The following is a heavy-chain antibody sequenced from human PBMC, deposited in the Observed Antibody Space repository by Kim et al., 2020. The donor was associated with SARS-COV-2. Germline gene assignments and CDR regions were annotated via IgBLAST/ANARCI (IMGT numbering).Heavy chain of an antibody. CDR2: INQINSHR. Sequence: GGSLRLSCVASGFNFSAYSMNWVRHAPGKGLEWVSYINQINSHRYYTGSVRGRFTISRDNAKNSLYLQMSGLTGEDTGVYSCARDTGRLAWSYGMDVWG. CDR1: GFNFSAYS. D-gene: IGHD3-10*01. J-gene: IGHJ6*02. V-gene: IGHV3-21*06. CDR3: ARDTGRLAWSYGMDV.